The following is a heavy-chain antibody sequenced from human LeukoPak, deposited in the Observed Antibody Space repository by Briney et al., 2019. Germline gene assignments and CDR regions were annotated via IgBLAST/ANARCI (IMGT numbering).Heavy chain of an antibody. CDR2: IATYNGKT. CDR3: ARVYNSYYYYMDV. Sequence: ASVKVSCKASGYTFDIYGIPWVRQAPGQGLEWMGWIATYNGKTDYAQNLQGRVTMTTDLSTGTAYMELRSLRSDDTAVYYCARVYNSYYYYMDVWGKGTPVTVSS. D-gene: IGHD1-14*01. CDR1: GYTFDIYG. V-gene: IGHV1-18*01. J-gene: IGHJ6*03.